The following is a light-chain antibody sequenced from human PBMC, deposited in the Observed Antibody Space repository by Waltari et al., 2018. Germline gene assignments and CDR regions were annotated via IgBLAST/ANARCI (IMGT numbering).Light chain of an antibody. J-gene: IGKJ1*01. V-gene: IGKV3-20*01. CDR3: QHYLRLPVT. CDR2: GAS. CDR1: QDIRRT. Sequence: EIVLTQSPGTLSLSPGERATLSCRASQDIRRTLAWYQQKPGQPPRLLSYGASNRATGIPDRFSGTGSETDFSLTISRLEPEDFAVYFCQHYLRLPVTYGQGTKVEIK.